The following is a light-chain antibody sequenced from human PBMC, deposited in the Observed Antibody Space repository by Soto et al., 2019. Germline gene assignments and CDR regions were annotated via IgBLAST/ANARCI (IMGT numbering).Light chain of an antibody. Sequence: DIQMTQSPSSLSASVGDTVTFTCRASQNINSFLNWYQQKPGQAPNLLIYAASTLQSGVPSRFSGSGSGTHFTLTISSLQPEDFATYFCQQAYSTLTFGGGTKVEIK. J-gene: IGKJ4*01. CDR3: QQAYSTLT. V-gene: IGKV1-39*01. CDR1: QNINSF. CDR2: AAS.